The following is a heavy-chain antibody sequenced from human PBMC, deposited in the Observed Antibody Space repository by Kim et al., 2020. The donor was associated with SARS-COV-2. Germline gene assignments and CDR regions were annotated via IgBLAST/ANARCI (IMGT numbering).Heavy chain of an antibody. V-gene: IGHV4-39*01. J-gene: IGHJ6*02. CDR3: ARQGVFYFYYYGMDG. D-gene: IGHD6-13*01. Sequence: KPTPKTRVPISVDTSKNQFSLKLNSVTAADTAVYYCARQGVFYFYYYGMDGWGQGTTVTVSS.